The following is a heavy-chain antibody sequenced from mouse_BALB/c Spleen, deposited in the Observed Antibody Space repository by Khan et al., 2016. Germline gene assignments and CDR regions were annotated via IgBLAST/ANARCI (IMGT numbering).Heavy chain of an antibody. Sequence: EVQLQESGPGLVKPSQSLSLTCTVTGYSITSDYAWNWIRQFPGNKLEWMGYISYSGSTSYNPSLKSRISITRDTSTNQFFLQLNSVTTEDTATYYCAILMYYYGSSFAYWGQGTLVTVSA. CDR1: GYSITSDYA. J-gene: IGHJ3*01. CDR3: AILMYYYGSSFAY. V-gene: IGHV3-2*02. D-gene: IGHD1-1*01. CDR2: ISYSGST.